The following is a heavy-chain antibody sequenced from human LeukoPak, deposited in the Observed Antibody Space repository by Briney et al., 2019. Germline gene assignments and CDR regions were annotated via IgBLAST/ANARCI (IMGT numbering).Heavy chain of an antibody. Sequence: PSETLSLTCTVSGGSISSGGYSWSWIRQHPGKGLEWIGYIYYSGSTYYNPSLKSRVTISVDTSKNQFSLKLSSVTAADTAVYYCARQPMGRTMVRGVIRKPMDVWGQGTTVTVSS. V-gene: IGHV4-31*03. J-gene: IGHJ6*02. CDR3: ARQPMGRTMVRGVIRKPMDV. CDR2: IYYSGST. CDR1: GGSISSGGYS. D-gene: IGHD3-10*01.